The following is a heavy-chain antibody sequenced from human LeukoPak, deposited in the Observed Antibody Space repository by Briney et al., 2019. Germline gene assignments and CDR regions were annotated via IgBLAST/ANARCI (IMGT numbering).Heavy chain of an antibody. D-gene: IGHD2-2*01. V-gene: IGHV3-48*03. CDR1: GFTFSSYE. J-gene: IGHJ4*02. Sequence: PGGSLRLSCAASGFTFSSYEMNWVRQAPGKGLEWVSYISSSSSTIYYADSVKGRFTISRDNAKNSLYLQMNSLRGEDTAVYYCARETDSTLFDYWGQGTLVTVSS. CDR2: ISSSSSTI. CDR3: ARETDSTLFDY.